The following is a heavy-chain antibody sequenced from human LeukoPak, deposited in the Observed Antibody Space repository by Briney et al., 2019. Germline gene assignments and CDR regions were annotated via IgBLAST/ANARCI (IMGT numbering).Heavy chain of an antibody. CDR2: ISYDGSNK. CDR3: AKDKYYYDSSGYYSPLKYGMDV. J-gene: IGHJ6*02. CDR1: GFTFSSYA. Sequence: GGSLRLSCAASGFTFSSYAMHWVRQAPGKGLEWVAVISYDGSNKYYADSVKGRFTISRDNSKNTLYLQMNSLRAEDTAVYYCAKDKYYYDSSGYYSPLKYGMDVWGQGTTVTVSS. V-gene: IGHV3-30-3*01. D-gene: IGHD3-22*01.